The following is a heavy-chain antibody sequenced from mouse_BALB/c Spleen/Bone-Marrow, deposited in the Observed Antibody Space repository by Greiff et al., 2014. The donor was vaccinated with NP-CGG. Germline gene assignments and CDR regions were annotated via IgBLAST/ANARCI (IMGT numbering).Heavy chain of an antibody. CDR3: ARFPIYYDNYRPMDY. J-gene: IGHJ4*01. CDR1: GYTFTSYW. Sequence: DLVKPGASVKLSCKASGYTFTSYWINWIKQRPGQGLEWIGRIAPGSGSTYYNEMFKGKATLTVDTSSSTAYIQLSSLSSEDSAVNFCARFPIYYDNYRPMDYWGQGTSVTVSS. CDR2: IAPGSGST. V-gene: IGHV1S41*01. D-gene: IGHD2-1*01.